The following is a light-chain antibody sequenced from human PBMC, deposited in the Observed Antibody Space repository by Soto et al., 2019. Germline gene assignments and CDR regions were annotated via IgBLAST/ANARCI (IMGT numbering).Light chain of an antibody. J-gene: IGKJ5*01. CDR1: QNINNY. CDR3: QQLHGYPIT. V-gene: IGKV1-33*01. Sequence: DIQMTQSPSSLSASVGDRVTITCQASQNINNYLNWYQQKPGRAPKLLIYDASNLEAGVPSRFRGSGSGTHFTLTISSLQPEDFATYYCQQLHGYPITFGQGTRLEI. CDR2: DAS.